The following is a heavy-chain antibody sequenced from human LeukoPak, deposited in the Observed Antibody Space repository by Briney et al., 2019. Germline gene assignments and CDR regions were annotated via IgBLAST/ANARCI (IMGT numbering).Heavy chain of an antibody. V-gene: IGHV4-39*01. D-gene: IGHD2-21*02. Sequence: SETLSLTCTVSGGSISSSSYYWGWIRQPPGKGLEWIGSIYYSGSTYYNPSLKSRVTISVDTSKNQFSLKLSSVTAADTAVYYCARHSAVVTAIFGEILGNFDYWGQGTLVTVSS. CDR2: IYYSGST. CDR3: ARHSAVVTAIFGEILGNFDY. CDR1: GGSISSSSYY. J-gene: IGHJ4*02.